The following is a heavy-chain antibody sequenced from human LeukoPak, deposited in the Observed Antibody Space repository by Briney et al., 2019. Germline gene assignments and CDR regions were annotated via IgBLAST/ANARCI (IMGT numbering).Heavy chain of an antibody. J-gene: IGHJ4*02. CDR1: GGTFSSYA. V-gene: IGHV1-69*06. CDR3: ARERFGELTHTPVFDY. Sequence: SVKVSCKASGGTFSSYAISWVRQASGQGLEWMGGIIPIFGTANYAQKFQGRVTITADKSTSTAYMELSSLRSEDTAVYYCARERFGELTHTPVFDYWGQGTLVTVSS. D-gene: IGHD3-10*01. CDR2: IIPIFGTA.